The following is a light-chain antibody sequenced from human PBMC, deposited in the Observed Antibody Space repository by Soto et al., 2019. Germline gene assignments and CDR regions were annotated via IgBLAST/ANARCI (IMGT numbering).Light chain of an antibody. CDR2: DVS. Sequence: QSALTQPASVSGSPGQSITISCTGTSSDIGGYNYVSWYQQHPGKAPKLMIYDVSDRPSGVSNRFSGSKSGNTASLTISGLQAEDEADYYCGSSASSNTVLFGGGTKLTVL. V-gene: IGLV2-14*03. J-gene: IGLJ2*01. CDR1: SSDIGGYNY. CDR3: GSSASSNTVL.